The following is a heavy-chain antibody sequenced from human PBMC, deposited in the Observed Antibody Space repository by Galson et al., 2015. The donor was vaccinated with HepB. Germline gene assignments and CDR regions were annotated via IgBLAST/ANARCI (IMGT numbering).Heavy chain of an antibody. V-gene: IGHV3-30-3*01. D-gene: IGHD3-10*01. J-gene: IGHJ6*02. CDR3: ARRISLVRGIITKPDYYYGMDV. Sequence: SLRLSCAASGFTFTNFAMHWVRQAPGKGLEWVTTISYDGNNKFYADSVKGRFTVSRDISKNTLYLQMNSLRAGDTAVYYCARRISLVRGIITKPDYYYGMDVWGQGTTVTVAS. CDR1: GFTFTNFA. CDR2: ISYDGNNK.